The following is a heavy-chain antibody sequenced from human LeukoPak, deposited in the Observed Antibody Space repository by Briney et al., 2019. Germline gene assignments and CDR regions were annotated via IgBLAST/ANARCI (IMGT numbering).Heavy chain of an antibody. Sequence: ASVKVSCKASGYTFTGYYMHWVRQAPGQGLEWMGRINPNSGGTNYAQKFQGRVTMTRDTSISTAYMELSRLRSGDTAVYYCASLGWCSSTSCPPPNWFDPWGQGTLVTVSS. CDR3: ASLGWCSSTSCPPPNWFDP. CDR1: GYTFTGYY. CDR2: INPNSGGT. D-gene: IGHD2-2*01. J-gene: IGHJ5*02. V-gene: IGHV1-2*06.